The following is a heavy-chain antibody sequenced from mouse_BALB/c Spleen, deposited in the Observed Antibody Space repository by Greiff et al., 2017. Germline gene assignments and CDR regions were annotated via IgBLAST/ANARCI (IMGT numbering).Heavy chain of an antibody. V-gene: IGHV3-2*02. CDR2: ISYSGST. CDR1: GYSITSDYA. CDR3: ARSYGPMDY. Sequence: EVMLVESGPGLVKPSQSLSLTCTVTGYSITSDYAWNWIRQFPGNKLEWMGYISYSGSTSYNPSLKSRISITRDTSKNQFFLQLNSVTTEDTATYYCARSYGPMDYWGQGTSVTVSS. D-gene: IGHD1-1*02. J-gene: IGHJ4*01.